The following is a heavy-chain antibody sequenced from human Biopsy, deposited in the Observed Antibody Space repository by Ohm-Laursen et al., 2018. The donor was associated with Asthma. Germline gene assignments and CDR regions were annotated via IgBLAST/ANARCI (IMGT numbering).Heavy chain of an antibody. CDR2: MSFDGRQT. CDR1: GTHFGSYN. D-gene: IGHD3-3*01. CDR3: AKGRYYDFWSGYPI. V-gene: IGHV3-30*18. J-gene: IGHJ3*02. Sequence: SSLRLSCAASGTHFGSYNMHWVRQAPGKGLEWVAVMSFDGRQTYYADSVKGRFTISRDNSKNTLYLQMNSLRAEDTAVYYCAKGRYYDFWSGYPIWGQGTMVTVSS.